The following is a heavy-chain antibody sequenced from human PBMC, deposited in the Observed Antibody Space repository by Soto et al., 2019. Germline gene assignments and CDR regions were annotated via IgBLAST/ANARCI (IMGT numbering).Heavy chain of an antibody. CDR2: IWYDGSNK. CDR1: GFTFSSYG. V-gene: IGHV3-33*01. CDR3: ARDSAVYDFWSGSTRPYYCYGMDV. J-gene: IGHJ6*02. Sequence: QVQLVESGGGVVQPGRSLRLSCAASGFTFSSYGMHWVRQAPGKGLEWVAVIWYDGSNKYYADSVKGRFTISRDNSKNTMYRQMNILRAEDTAVDYCARDSAVYDFWSGSTRPYYCYGMDVWGQGTTVTVSS. D-gene: IGHD3-3*01.